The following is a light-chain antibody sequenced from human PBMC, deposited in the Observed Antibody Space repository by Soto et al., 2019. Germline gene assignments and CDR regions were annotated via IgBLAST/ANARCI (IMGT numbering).Light chain of an antibody. J-gene: IGKJ4*01. CDR2: AAS. Sequence: EIMMTQSPGTLSVSPGERATLSCRASQNVGSNLAWYQQKPGQAPRLLIYAASTRATGIPARFSGSGSGTEFALIISSLQSEDFAVYYCQQYTNWPLTFAGGTKVEI. V-gene: IGKV3D-15*01. CDR3: QQYTNWPLT. CDR1: QNVGSN.